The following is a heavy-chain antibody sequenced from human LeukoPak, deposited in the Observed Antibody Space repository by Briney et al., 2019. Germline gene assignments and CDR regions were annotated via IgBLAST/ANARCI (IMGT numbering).Heavy chain of an antibody. CDR3: AKDNRRHYTSGPNPDSLH. Sequence: GGSLRLSCAASGFTFDDYAMHWVRQAPGKGLEWVSGISWNSGSIDYADSVRGRFTISRDNAKNSLYLQMDSLRVEDTAFYYCAKDNRRHYTSGPNPDSLHWGQGALVTVS. CDR1: GFTFDDYA. V-gene: IGHV3-9*01. CDR2: ISWNSGSI. D-gene: IGHD6-19*01. J-gene: IGHJ4*02.